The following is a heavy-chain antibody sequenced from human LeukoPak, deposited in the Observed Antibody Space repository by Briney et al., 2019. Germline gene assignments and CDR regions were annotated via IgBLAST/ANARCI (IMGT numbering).Heavy chain of an antibody. D-gene: IGHD3-22*01. CDR3: ARETRYYDSSGYHAAFDY. J-gene: IGHJ4*02. V-gene: IGHV3-53*01. CDR2: IYSGGST. Sequence: GGSLRLSCAASGFTVSSNYMSWVRQAPGKGLEWVSVIYSGGSTYYADSVKGRFNISRDNSKNTLYLQMNSLRAEDTAVYYCARETRYYDSSGYHAAFDYWGQGTLVTVSS. CDR1: GFTVSSNY.